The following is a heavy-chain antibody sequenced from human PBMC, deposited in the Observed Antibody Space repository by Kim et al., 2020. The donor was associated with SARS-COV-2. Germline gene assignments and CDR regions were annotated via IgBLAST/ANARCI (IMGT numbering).Heavy chain of an antibody. D-gene: IGHD3-16*01. Sequence: WYNDYAVFVTGRITINAETSKNQFSLQLHSMTPEDTAFYYCARSLGYFDYWGQGTLVTVSS. CDR2: WYN. CDR3: ARSLGYFDY. J-gene: IGHJ4*02. V-gene: IGHV6-1*01.